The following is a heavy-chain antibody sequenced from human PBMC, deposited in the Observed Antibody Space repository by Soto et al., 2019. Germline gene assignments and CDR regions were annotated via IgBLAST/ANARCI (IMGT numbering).Heavy chain of an antibody. CDR1: GDSISSRSYY. D-gene: IGHD2-8*01. CDR2: IYYSWST. CDR3: ARLMVYKDSGGTPPFDY. V-gene: IGHV4-39*01. J-gene: IGHJ4*02. Sequence: SETLSLTCTVTGDSISSRSYYWGWIRQPPGKGLELIVIIYYSWSTYYNPSLKSRDTIPEATSKTHFPLKLSSVPPQNTVVYYGARLMVYKDSGGTPPFDYGGQGPLDTVSP.